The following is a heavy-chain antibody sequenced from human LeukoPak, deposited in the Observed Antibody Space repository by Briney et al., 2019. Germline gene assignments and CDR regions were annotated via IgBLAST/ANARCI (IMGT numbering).Heavy chain of an antibody. D-gene: IGHD2-15*01. CDR3: ARDRDCSFGRCYEYVY. CDR1: GFTFSDYY. CDR2: ISSSGSTI. Sequence: GGSLRLSCAASGFTFSDYYMSWIRQAPGKGLEWVSYISSSGSTIYYADSVKGRFTISRDISKNTLYLQMNRLRAEDAAVYYCARDRDCSFGRCYEYVYWGQGALVAVSS. J-gene: IGHJ4*02. V-gene: IGHV3-11*04.